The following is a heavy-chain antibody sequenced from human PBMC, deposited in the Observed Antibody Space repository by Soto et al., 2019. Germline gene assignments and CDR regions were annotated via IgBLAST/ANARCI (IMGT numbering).Heavy chain of an antibody. CDR1: GYSSAAYW. V-gene: IGHV5-10-1*01. CDR3: ARQIYDADTGPNFQYYFDS. Sequence: GASLKISCKGSGYSSAAYWITWVRQKPGKGLEWMGRIDPSDSQTYYSTSFRGHVTISVAKSITTVFLQWSSLRASDTAMYYCARQIYDADTGPNFQYYFDSWGQGTPVTVSS. D-gene: IGHD5-18*01. J-gene: IGHJ4*02. CDR2: IDPSDSQT.